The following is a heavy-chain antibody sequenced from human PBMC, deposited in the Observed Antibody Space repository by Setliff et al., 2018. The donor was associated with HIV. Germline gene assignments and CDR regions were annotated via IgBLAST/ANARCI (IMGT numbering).Heavy chain of an antibody. CDR1: GGSISSGGYY. V-gene: IGHV4-31*03. Sequence: SETLSLTCTVSGGSISSGGYYWSWIRQHPGKGLEWIGYIHYTGSTYYNPSLKSRVTISVDTSKNQFSLKLSSVTAEDTAVYYCAPYNTRSGYYSMGWFDPWGQGTLVTVSS. CDR3: APYNTRSGYYSMGWFDP. CDR2: IHYTGST. D-gene: IGHD3-3*01. J-gene: IGHJ5*02.